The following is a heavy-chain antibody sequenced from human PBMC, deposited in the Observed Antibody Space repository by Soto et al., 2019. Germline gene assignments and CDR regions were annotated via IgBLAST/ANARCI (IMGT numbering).Heavy chain of an antibody. CDR2: ISSSSSYI. CDR1: GFTFSSYS. V-gene: IGHV3-21*01. D-gene: IGHD3-16*01. CDR3: ARGLPWRGSPYYFDY. J-gene: IGHJ4*02. Sequence: GGSLRLSCAASGFTFSSYSMNWVRQAPGKGLEWVSSISSSSSYIYYADSVKGRFTISRDNAKNSLYLQMNSLRAEDTAVYYCARGLPWRGSPYYFDYWGQGTLVTVSS.